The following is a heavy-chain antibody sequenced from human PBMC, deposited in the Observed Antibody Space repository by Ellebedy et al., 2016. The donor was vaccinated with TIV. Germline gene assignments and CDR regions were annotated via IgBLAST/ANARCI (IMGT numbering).Heavy chain of an antibody. CDR3: AREGGVYYFDY. Sequence: AASVKVSCKASGYTFTSDLIHWVRQAPGQGLEWMGIINPSGSGTGYAQKFQGRVTMTRDTSASTVYMELSSLRSEDTAVYYCAREGGVYYFDYWGQGTLVTVSS. D-gene: IGHD1-26*01. J-gene: IGHJ4*02. CDR1: GYTFTSDL. V-gene: IGHV1-46*01. CDR2: INPSGSGT.